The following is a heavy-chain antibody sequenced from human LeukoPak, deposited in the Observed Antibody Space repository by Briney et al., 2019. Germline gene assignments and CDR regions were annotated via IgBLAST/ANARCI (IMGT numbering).Heavy chain of an antibody. CDR3: ARHPMIVVGNWFDP. V-gene: IGHV4-39*01. CDR2: IYYSGST. Sequence: SETLSLTCTVSGGSISSSSYYWGWIRQPPGKGLEWIGSIYYSGSTYYNPSLKSRVTISVDTSKNQFSLKLSSVTAAGTAVYYCARHPMIVVGNWFDPWGQGTLVTVSS. J-gene: IGHJ5*02. D-gene: IGHD3-22*01. CDR1: GGSISSSSYY.